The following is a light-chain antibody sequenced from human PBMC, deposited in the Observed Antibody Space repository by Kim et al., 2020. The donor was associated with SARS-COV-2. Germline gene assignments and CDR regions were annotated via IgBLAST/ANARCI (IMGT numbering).Light chain of an antibody. J-gene: IGKJ1*01. CDR2: AAT. V-gene: IGKV1-27*01. CDR3: QKYNTAPWT. Sequence: ASVGDGVTITCRASQGISNCLAWYQQKPEKPPKRLIYAATALQLGVSSRFSGSGSGTDFTLTISDLQPEDVATYYCQKYNTAPWTFGQGTKVDIK. CDR1: QGISNC.